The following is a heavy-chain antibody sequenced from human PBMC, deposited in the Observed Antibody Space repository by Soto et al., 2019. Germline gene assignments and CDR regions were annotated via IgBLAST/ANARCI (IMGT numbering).Heavy chain of an antibody. CDR3: ARGSFGVVIGSFDY. J-gene: IGHJ4*02. V-gene: IGHV3-7*04. CDR1: GFTFSSYW. CDR2: IKQDGSEK. D-gene: IGHD3-3*01. Sequence: GGSLRLSCAASGFTFSSYWMSWVRQAPGKGLEWVANIKQDGSEKYYVDSVKGRFTISRDNAKNSLYLQMNSLRAEDTAVYYCARGSFGVVIGSFDYWGQGTLVTVSS.